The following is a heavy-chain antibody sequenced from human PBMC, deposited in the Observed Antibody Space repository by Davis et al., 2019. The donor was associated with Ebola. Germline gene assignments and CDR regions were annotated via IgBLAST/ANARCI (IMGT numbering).Heavy chain of an antibody. CDR3: ARDPYGDSYYFDY. J-gene: IGHJ4*02. Sequence: SETLSLTCAVYGGSFSGYYWSWIRQPPGKGLEWIGEINHSGSTNYNPSLKSRVTISVDTSKNQFSPKLSSVTAADTAVYYCARDPYGDSYYFDYWGQGTLVTVSS. CDR2: INHSGST. V-gene: IGHV4-34*01. D-gene: IGHD4-17*01. CDR1: GGSFSGYY.